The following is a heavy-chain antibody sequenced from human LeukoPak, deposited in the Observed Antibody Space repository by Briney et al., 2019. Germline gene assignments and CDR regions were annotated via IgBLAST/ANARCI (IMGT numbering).Heavy chain of an antibody. V-gene: IGHV4-59*01. J-gene: IGHJ4*02. D-gene: IGHD3-10*01. CDR1: GGSISRYY. CDR2: MYNSGST. CDR3: ARAGGYYTSGSYLGY. Sequence: SETLPLTCTVSGGSISRYYWIWIRQPSGKGLEWIAFMYNSGSTNYNPSLRSRVTISLDTSKNQFSLKLSSVTAADTAVYYCARAGGYYTSGSYLGYWGQGTLVTVSS.